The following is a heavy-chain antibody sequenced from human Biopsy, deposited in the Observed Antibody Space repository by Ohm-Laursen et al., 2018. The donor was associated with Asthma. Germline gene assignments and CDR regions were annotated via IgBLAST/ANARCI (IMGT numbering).Heavy chain of an antibody. V-gene: IGHV3-9*01. Sequence: SLRLSCAASGFTFDEYTMHWVRQAPGKGLEWVSCISWNSATIGYADSVEGRFTISRDNAKNSVFLHMDSLRPEDTAFYYCAKVRSDWVITESFDYWGQGALVTVSS. CDR1: GFTFDEYT. CDR2: ISWNSATI. CDR3: AKVRSDWVITESFDY. J-gene: IGHJ4*02. D-gene: IGHD3-22*01.